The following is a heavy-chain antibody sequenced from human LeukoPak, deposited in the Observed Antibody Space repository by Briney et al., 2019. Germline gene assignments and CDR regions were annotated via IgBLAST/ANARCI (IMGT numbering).Heavy chain of an antibody. V-gene: IGHV4-59*01. CDR1: GGSISSYY. CDR2: IYYSGST. Sequence: SETLSLTCTVSGGSISSYYWSWIRQPPGRGLEWIGYIYYSGSTNYNPSLKSRVTISVDTSKNQFSLKLSSVTAADTAVYYCAGEYSRSSYYMDVWGKGTTVTVSS. J-gene: IGHJ6*03. CDR3: AGEYSRSSYYMDV. D-gene: IGHD6-13*01.